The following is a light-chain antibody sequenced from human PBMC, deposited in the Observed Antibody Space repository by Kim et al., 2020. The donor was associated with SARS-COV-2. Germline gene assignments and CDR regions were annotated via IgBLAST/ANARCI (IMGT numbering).Light chain of an antibody. Sequence: GSPGERAALSCRASQSVSSNFAWYQQKPGQAPRLLIYDAFTRATGIPARFSGSGSGTEFTLTISSLQSEDFALYYCQQYNNWPFTFGPGTKVDIK. V-gene: IGKV3-15*01. CDR3: QQYNNWPFT. CDR1: QSVSSN. J-gene: IGKJ3*01. CDR2: DAF.